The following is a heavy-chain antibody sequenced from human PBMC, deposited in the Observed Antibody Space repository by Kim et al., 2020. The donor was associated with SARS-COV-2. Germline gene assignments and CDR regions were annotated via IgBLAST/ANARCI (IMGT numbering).Heavy chain of an antibody. CDR2: INSDGSDT. CDR1: GFTFNKFW. J-gene: IGHJ4*02. Sequence: GGSLRLSCAASGFTFNKFWMHWVRQAPGKGLVWVSHINSDGSDTNYADSVKGRFTISRDSAKNTLYLRMDSLRAEDTAVYYCARGGCTATSCLDSWGKGT. D-gene: IGHD2-2*01. CDR3: ARGGCTATSCLDS. V-gene: IGHV3-74*01.